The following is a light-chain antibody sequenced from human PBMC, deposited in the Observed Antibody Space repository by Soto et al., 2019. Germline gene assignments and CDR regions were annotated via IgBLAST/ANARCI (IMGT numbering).Light chain of an antibody. CDR3: QEYNRFSST. V-gene: IGKV1-5*03. CDR2: SAS. J-gene: IGKJ1*01. CDR1: QSINRW. Sequence: DIQMTQSPSTLSASVGERVTIICRASQSINRWLAWYQQKPGKAPKLLIYSASVLQSGVPPRFSGSGSGTEFTPTITGLQPDDFATYFCQEYNRFSSTFSQGTKVEI.